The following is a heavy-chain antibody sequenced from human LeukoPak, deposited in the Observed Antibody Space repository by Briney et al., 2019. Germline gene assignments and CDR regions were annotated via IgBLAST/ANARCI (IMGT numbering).Heavy chain of an antibody. V-gene: IGHV3-66*01. D-gene: IGHD6-19*01. Sequence: GGSLRLSCAASGFTVSSNYMSWVRQAPGKGLEWVSVIYSGGSTYYADSVKGRFTISRDNSKNTLYPQMNSLRAEDTAVYYCAREWDSSGKDYWGQGTLVTVSS. CDR3: AREWDSSGKDY. CDR1: GFTVSSNY. J-gene: IGHJ4*02. CDR2: IYSGGST.